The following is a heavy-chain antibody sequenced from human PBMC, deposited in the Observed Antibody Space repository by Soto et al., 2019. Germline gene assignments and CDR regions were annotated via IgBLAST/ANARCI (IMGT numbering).Heavy chain of an antibody. J-gene: IGHJ4*02. D-gene: IGHD3-22*01. CDR3: ARNYYDSGGGFDY. V-gene: IGHV3-53*01. Sequence: EVQLVESGGGLIQPGGSLSLSCAASGFTVSSNYMSWVRQAPGKGLEWVSVIYSDGSTHYADSVKGRFTISRDNSKNTLYLQMNSLRAEDTAVYYCARNYYDSGGGFDYWGQGTLVTVSS. CDR1: GFTVSSNY. CDR2: IYSDGST.